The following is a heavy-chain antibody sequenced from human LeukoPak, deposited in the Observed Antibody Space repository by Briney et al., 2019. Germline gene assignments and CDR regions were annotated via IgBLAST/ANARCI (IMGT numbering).Heavy chain of an antibody. CDR3: AGGFSSGFNFLEY. J-gene: IGHJ4*02. Sequence: GGSLSLSCAASGFPFVDYFMTWVRQAPGKGLEWISYISISGSTIYYADSVKGRFTTSRDNAKNSLYLQMNDLRTEDTAVYYRAGGFSSGFNFLEYWGQGALVTVSS. V-gene: IGHV3-11*01. CDR2: ISISGSTI. CDR1: GFPFVDYF. D-gene: IGHD3-22*01.